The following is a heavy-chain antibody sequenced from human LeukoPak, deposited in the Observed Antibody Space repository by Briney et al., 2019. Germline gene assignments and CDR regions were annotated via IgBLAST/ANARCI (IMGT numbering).Heavy chain of an antibody. CDR1: GFTFSSYG. V-gene: IGHV3-23*01. CDR3: AKSSLYYYYYMDV. CDR2: ISGSGGSA. J-gene: IGHJ6*03. Sequence: GGTLRLSCAASGFTFSSYGMSWVRQAPGKGLEWVSAISGSGGSAFYADSVKGRFTISRDNSKNTLYLQMNSLRAEDTAVYYCAKSSLYYYYYMDVWGKGTTVTVSS.